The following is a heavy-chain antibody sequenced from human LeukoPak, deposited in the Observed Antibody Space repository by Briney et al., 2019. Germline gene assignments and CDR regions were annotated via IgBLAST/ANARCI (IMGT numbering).Heavy chain of an antibody. CDR2: VWPKNDKT. J-gene: IGHJ4*02. CDR1: GFTFSGYS. V-gene: IGHV3-23*01. D-gene: IGHD3-3*01. CDR3: AKDDYDFWSGYRGFDY. Sequence: GGSLRLSCVASGFTFSGYSMGWVRQAPGRGLEWVSFVWPKNDKTYYADSVRGRFTISRDNSKNTLYLQMNSLRAEDTAVYYCAKDDYDFWSGYRGFDYWGQGTLVTVSS.